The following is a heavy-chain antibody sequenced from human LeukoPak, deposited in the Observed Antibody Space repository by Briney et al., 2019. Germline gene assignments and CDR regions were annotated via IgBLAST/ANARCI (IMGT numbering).Heavy chain of an antibody. CDR3: ARVPGAGSYYRSRFDY. J-gene: IGHJ4*02. CDR2: IYYSGTT. CDR1: GGSISSGDYY. Sequence: PSETLSLTCTVSGGSISSGDYYWGWIRQPPGTGLEWIGYIYYSGTTYYNPSLKSRVTISVDTSKNQFSLKLSSVTAADTAVYYCARVPGAGSYYRSRFDYWGQGTLVTVSS. D-gene: IGHD3-10*01. V-gene: IGHV4-30-4*01.